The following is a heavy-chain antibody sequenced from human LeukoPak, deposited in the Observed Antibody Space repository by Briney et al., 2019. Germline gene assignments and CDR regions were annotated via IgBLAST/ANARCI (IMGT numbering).Heavy chain of an antibody. Sequence: GGSLRLSCAASGFTFSTYIMSWVRQAPGMGLEWVSSISSSSTYIYYADSVKGRFTISRDNTKNSLYLQMNSLRAEDTAVYYCARFQGAHYWGQGTLVTVSS. D-gene: IGHD4/OR15-4a*01. CDR3: ARFQGAHY. V-gene: IGHV3-21*01. CDR1: GFTFSTYI. J-gene: IGHJ4*02. CDR2: ISSSSTYI.